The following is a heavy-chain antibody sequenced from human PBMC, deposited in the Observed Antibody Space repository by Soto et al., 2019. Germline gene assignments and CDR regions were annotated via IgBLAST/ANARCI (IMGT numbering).Heavy chain of an antibody. D-gene: IGHD1-26*01. CDR2: IKQDGSEK. V-gene: IGHV3-7*01. CDR3: ARRATTSAGYFDL. J-gene: IGHJ2*01. Sequence: GGSLRLSCAASGFTFTNYWLSWVRQAPGKGLEWVANIKQDGSEKNYKDSVKGRLTISRDNARNSLSLQMNSLRAEDTAVYYCARRATTSAGYFDLWGRGTLVTVSS. CDR1: GFTFTNYW.